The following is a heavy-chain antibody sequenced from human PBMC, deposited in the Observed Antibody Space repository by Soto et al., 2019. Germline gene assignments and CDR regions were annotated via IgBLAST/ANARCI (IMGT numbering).Heavy chain of an antibody. Sequence: EVQLVESGGGLVQPGGSLRLSCATSGFTFTSYSMNWVRQAPGKGLEWVSYISSSSTTVYYADSAKGRITISRDNAKTTVYLQMSSLRAEDTAVYYCAREDGNAFDCWGQGTLVTVSS. CDR1: GFTFTSYS. CDR3: AREDGNAFDC. CDR2: ISSSSTTV. V-gene: IGHV3-48*01. J-gene: IGHJ4*02.